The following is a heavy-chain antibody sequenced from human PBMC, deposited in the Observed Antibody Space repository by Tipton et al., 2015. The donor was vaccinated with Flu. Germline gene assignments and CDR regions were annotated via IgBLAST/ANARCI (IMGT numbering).Heavy chain of an antibody. CDR1: GYSFIDNS. Sequence: QSGAEVKKPGASVKVSCKTSGYSFIDNSVHWVRQAPGQGLEWIGQINPNGGGTGDAQKFQGRVTVTSDTSSSKAYLEMSRLTSADTAVYYCGKVGPVYYYGLDVWGQGTTVTVS. J-gene: IGHJ6*02. CDR3: GKVGPVYYYGLDV. V-gene: IGHV1-2*06. CDR2: INPNGGGT.